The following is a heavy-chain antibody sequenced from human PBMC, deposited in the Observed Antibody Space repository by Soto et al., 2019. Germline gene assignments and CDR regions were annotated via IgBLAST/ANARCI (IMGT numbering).Heavy chain of an antibody. CDR3: ARVQTLSAGKKIFGMEV. Sequence: SVTLSLTCTVSAASISSCFWSWMRQPPGKGREWIGYIYYIGSTSYNPSLKSRVTISIDTSKNQFSLKLSSVTAADTAGYYCARVQTLSAGKKIFGMEVWGQGTTVIVS. D-gene: IGHD6-13*01. J-gene: IGHJ6*01. CDR1: AASISSCF. CDR2: IYYIGST. V-gene: IGHV4-59*01.